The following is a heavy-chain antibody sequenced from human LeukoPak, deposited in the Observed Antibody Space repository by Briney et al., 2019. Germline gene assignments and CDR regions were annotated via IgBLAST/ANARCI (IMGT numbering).Heavy chain of an antibody. J-gene: IGHJ4*02. Sequence: XXSVTVSCXASGYTFXGYYMHWVRQAPGQGLEGMGWINPNSGGTNYAQKFQGRVTMTRDTSISTAYMELSRLRSDDTAVYYCARALAVAGTDFDYWGQGTLVTVSS. D-gene: IGHD6-19*01. V-gene: IGHV1-2*02. CDR3: ARALAVAGTDFDY. CDR2: INPNSGGT. CDR1: GYTFXGYY.